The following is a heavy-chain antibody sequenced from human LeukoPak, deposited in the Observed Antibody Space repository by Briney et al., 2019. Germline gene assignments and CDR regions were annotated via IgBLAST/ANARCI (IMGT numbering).Heavy chain of an antibody. CDR1: GVTFSSSW. V-gene: IGHV3-74*01. Sequence: PGGSLRLSCAASGVTFSSSWMHWVRKTPGKGLVWVSRINSDGSTTNYADSVKGRFTISRDNAKNTLYLQMNSLRAEDTAIYYCAGAAYYMDVWGQGTTVTVSS. J-gene: IGHJ6*02. D-gene: IGHD3-10*01. CDR3: AGAAYYMDV. CDR2: INSDGSTT.